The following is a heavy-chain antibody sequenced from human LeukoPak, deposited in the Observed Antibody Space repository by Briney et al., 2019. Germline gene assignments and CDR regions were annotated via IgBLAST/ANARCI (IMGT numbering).Heavy chain of an antibody. CDR3: ASDPLKGDAFDI. V-gene: IGHV1-24*01. CDR2: FDPEDGET. Sequence: ASVKVSCKVSGYTLTELSMHWVRQAPGKGLEWMGGFDPEDGETIYAQKFQGRVTMTEDTSTDTAYMELSSLRSEDTAVYYCASDPLKGDAFDIWGQGTMVTVSS. CDR1: GYTLTELS. D-gene: IGHD2-21*02. J-gene: IGHJ3*02.